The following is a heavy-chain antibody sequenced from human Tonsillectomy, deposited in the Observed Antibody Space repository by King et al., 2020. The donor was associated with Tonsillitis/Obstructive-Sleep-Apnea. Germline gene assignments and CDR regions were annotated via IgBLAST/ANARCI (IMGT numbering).Heavy chain of an antibody. D-gene: IGHD3-3*01. CDR3: AKSCVVELLCMDY. J-gene: IGHJ4*02. CDR1: GGSISSYY. Sequence: QLQESGPGLVKPSETLSLTCTGPGGSISSYYWSWIRQPPGKGLEGVGYVHYSGSTNYNPSLKSRVTISVDTSKNQFSLKLRSVTTADTAVYYCAKSCVVELLCMDYWGQGTLVTVSS. V-gene: IGHV4-59*08. CDR2: VHYSGST.